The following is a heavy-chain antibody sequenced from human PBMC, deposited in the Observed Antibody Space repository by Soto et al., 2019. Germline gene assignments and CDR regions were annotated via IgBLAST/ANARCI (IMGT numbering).Heavy chain of an antibody. Sequence: EVQLLESGGGLVQPGGSLSLSCAASGVTFSSYAMSWVRQAPGKGLEWVSAFRGSGGSTYYADSVKGRFTISRDNSKNTLDLQMNSLSAEDTSVYYCADSALLLVVINYWGQGTLVTVSS. D-gene: IGHD3-22*01. CDR1: GVTFSSYA. CDR3: ADSALLLVVINY. J-gene: IGHJ4*02. V-gene: IGHV3-23*01. CDR2: FRGSGGST.